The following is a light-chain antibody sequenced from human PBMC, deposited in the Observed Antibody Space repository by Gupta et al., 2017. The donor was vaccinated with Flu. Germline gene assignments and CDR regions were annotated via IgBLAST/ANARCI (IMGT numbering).Light chain of an antibody. CDR2: DAS. Sequence: EVVLTPSPATLSLSPGEGATLSCRASQSVNNYLDWYQQKPGQAPRLIIHDASKSVTGSPVRFSGSGSGKDFTLTSSSLEHEDFEVYYWQQRSALLTFGRGTKIEIK. CDR3: QQRSALLT. J-gene: IGKJ4*01. CDR1: QSVNNY. V-gene: IGKV3-11*01.